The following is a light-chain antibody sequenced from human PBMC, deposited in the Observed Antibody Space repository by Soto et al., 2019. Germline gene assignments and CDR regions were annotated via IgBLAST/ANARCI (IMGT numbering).Light chain of an antibody. Sequence: QSVLTQPPSVSGAPGQRVTISCTGSSSNIGAGYDVHWYQQLPGTAPKLLIYGNSNRPSGVPDRFSGSKSGTSASLAITGLQDEDEGDYYCQSYDSSLSGVVFGGGSKLNVL. CDR1: SSNIGAGYD. CDR3: QSYDSSLSGVV. J-gene: IGLJ2*01. CDR2: GNS. V-gene: IGLV1-40*01.